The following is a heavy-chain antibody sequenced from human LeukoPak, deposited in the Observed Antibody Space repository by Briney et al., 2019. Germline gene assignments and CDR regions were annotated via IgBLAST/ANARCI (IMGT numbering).Heavy chain of an antibody. CDR3: ARGGRVRFGT. D-gene: IGHD3-10*01. CDR1: GGSFSGYY. Sequence: SETLSLTCAVYGGSFSGYYWSWIRQPPGKGLEWIGETNHSGSTNYNPSLKSRVTISVDTSKNQFSLKLSSVTAADTAVYYCARGGRVRFGTWGQGTLVTVSS. V-gene: IGHV4-34*01. J-gene: IGHJ5*02. CDR2: TNHSGST.